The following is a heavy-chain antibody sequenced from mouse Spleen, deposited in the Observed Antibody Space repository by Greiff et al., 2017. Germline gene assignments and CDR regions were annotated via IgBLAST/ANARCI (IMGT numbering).Heavy chain of an antibody. D-gene: IGHD2-4*01. Sequence: VQLQQSGAELAKPGASVKLSCKASGYTFTSYWMHWVKQRPGQGLEWIGYINPSSGYTKYNQKFKDKATITADTSSNTAYLQLSSLTSEDTAIYYCARCDYDGMGFAYWGQGTLVTVSA. CDR2: INPSSGYT. V-gene: IGHV1-7*01. J-gene: IGHJ3*01. CDR1: GYTFTSYW. CDR3: ARCDYDGMGFAY.